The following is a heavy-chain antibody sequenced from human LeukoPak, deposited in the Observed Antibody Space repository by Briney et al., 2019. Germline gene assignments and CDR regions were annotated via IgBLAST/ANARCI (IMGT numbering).Heavy chain of an antibody. V-gene: IGHV1-46*01. CDR2: INPNDGST. D-gene: IGHD6-13*01. CDR1: GYTFTSYW. Sequence: GASVKVSCKASGYTFTSYWIQWVRQAPGQGLEWMGLINPNDGSTTYTHKFQGRVTMTRDTSTSTVYMDLSSLTSEDTAVYYCARAPRDSSTMLDYWGQGTPVTVSS. CDR3: ARAPRDSSTMLDY. J-gene: IGHJ4*02.